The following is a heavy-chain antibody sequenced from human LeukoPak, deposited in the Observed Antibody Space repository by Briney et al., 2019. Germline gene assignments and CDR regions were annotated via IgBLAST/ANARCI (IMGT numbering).Heavy chain of an antibody. CDR1: GGSISGYY. CDR2: IYYSGST. CDR3: ARGYSYGPAYFDY. D-gene: IGHD5-18*01. V-gene: IGHV4-59*08. J-gene: IGHJ4*02. Sequence: SETLSLTCTVSGGSISGYYWSWIRQPPGKGLEWIGYIYYSGSTNYNPSLKSRVTISVDTSKNQFSLKLSSVTAADTAVYYCARGYSYGPAYFDYWGRGTLVTVSS.